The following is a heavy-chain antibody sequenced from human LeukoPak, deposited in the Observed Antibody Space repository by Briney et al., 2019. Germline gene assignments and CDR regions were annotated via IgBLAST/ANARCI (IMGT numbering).Heavy chain of an antibody. CDR1: GVSISSGGYY. V-gene: IGHV4-31*03. CDR3: ARERSSSLSGYGMDV. D-gene: IGHD6-13*01. Sequence: SQTLSLTCTVSGVSISSGGYYWSWIRQYPRKGLEWVRYISYSGRTSYNPSLKSRLTISVDPSKKQLSLKLSSVTAADTAMYYWARERSSSLSGYGMDVWGQGTTVTVSS. CDR2: ISYSGRT. J-gene: IGHJ6*02.